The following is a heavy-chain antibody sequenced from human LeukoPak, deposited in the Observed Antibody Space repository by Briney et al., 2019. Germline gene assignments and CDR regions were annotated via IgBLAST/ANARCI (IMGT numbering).Heavy chain of an antibody. Sequence: GGSLRLSCAASGFTFDDYAMHWVRQAPGKGLEWVSLISWDGGSTYYADSVKGRFTISRDNSKNSLYLQMNSLRAEDTALYYCAKESSYGFDYWGQGALVTVSS. CDR3: AKESSYGFDY. J-gene: IGHJ4*02. CDR2: ISWDGGST. CDR1: GFTFDDYA. D-gene: IGHD5-18*01. V-gene: IGHV3-43D*03.